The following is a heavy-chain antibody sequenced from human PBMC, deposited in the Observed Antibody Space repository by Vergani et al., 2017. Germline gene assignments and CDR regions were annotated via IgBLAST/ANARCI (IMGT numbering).Heavy chain of an antibody. J-gene: IGHJ5*01. CDR1: GFSFNRYG. CDR2: IKSDGSIT. D-gene: IGHD3-9*01. Sequence: DVHLAESGGGFFQPGGSLRLSCSASGFSFNRYGMHWVRQVPGKGLLWVSRIKSDGSITAYADSVKGRFTISRDNAQNTLYLQMNSLRVEDTGVYYCARARCIETCYMSNWLDSWGQGTLVTVSS. V-gene: IGHV3-74*03. CDR3: ARARCIETCYMSNWLDS.